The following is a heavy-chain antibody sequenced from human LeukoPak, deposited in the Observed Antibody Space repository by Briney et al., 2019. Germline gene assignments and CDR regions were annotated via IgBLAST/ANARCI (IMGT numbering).Heavy chain of an antibody. J-gene: IGHJ6*03. Sequence: SETLSLTCTVSGGSISSYYWNWIRQPAGKGLEWIGHIYTSESANYNPALKSRVSMSVDTSKNQFFLKLSSVTAADTAVYYCARSSGKWSGDYYYHYMDVWGRGTTVTISS. V-gene: IGHV4-4*07. CDR2: IYTSESA. CDR1: GGSISSYY. CDR3: ARSSGKWSGDYYYHYMDV. D-gene: IGHD3-3*01.